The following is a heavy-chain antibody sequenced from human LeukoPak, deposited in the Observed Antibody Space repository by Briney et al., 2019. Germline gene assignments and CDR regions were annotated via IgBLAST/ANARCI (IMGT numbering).Heavy chain of an antibody. D-gene: IGHD3-22*01. V-gene: IGHV1-69*13. CDR2: IIPIFGTA. CDR1: GGTFSTYA. CDR3: ARGYYYNSSGFRYYYGLDV. J-gene: IGHJ6*02. Sequence: GASVKVSCKASGGTFSTYAISWVRQAPGQGLEWMGGIIPIFGTANYAQKFQGRVTITADESTSTVYMELSSLRSEDTAMYYCARGYYYNSSGFRYYYGLDVWGQGTTVTVSS.